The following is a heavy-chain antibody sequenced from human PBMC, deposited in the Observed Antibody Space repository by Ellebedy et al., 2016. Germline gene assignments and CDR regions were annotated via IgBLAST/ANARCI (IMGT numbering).Heavy chain of an antibody. V-gene: IGHV3-23*01. D-gene: IGHD6-19*01. J-gene: IGHJ4*02. Sequence: ESLKISCAASGFTFSGFAMSWVRQAPGKGLEWVSTIRSSGSPNYADSVRGRFTIPRDSSKDTLYLEMDSLRADDTAIYYCAKCRHSTGCLLDSWGQGTLVTVSS. CDR2: IRSSGSP. CDR1: GFTFSGFA. CDR3: AKCRHSTGCLLDS.